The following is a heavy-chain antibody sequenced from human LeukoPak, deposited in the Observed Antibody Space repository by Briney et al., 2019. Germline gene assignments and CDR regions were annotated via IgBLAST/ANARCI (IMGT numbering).Heavy chain of an antibody. Sequence: ASVKVSCKASGYTFTSYAMHWVRQAPGQRLEWMGWINAGNGNTKYSQEFQGRVTITRDTSASTAYMELSSLRSEDMAVYYCARSRSIGDSSGYYRTQSAFDIWGQGTMVTVSS. CDR3: ARSRSIGDSSGYYRTQSAFDI. CDR1: GYTFTSYA. V-gene: IGHV1-3*03. CDR2: INAGNGNT. D-gene: IGHD3-22*01. J-gene: IGHJ3*02.